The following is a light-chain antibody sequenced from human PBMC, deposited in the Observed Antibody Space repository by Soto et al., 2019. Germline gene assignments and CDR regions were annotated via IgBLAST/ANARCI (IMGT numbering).Light chain of an antibody. CDR1: QSVTSSY. Sequence: EIVLTQSPGTLSLSPGERATLSCRASQSVTSSYLAWYQQKPGQAPRLLIYGASSRATGIPDRFGGSGSGTDFTLTISRLEPDDFAVYYCQQYGSSPPVTFGQGTRLEIK. V-gene: IGKV3-20*01. CDR2: GAS. J-gene: IGKJ5*01. CDR3: QQYGSSPPVT.